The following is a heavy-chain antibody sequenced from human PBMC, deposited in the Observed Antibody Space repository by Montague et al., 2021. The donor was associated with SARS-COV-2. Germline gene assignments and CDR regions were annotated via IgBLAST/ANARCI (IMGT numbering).Heavy chain of an antibody. CDR1: GFSLSTSGMC. J-gene: IGHJ4*02. CDR3: AREYSSGVYFDY. V-gene: IGHV2-70*11. D-gene: IGHD6-19*01. CDR2: IDWDDDK. Sequence: PALVKPTQTLTLTCTLSGFSLSTSGMCVSWIRQPPGKALEWLARIDWDDDKYYSTSLKTRLTISKDTSKNQVVLTMTNMDPVDTATYYCAREYSSGVYFDYWGQGTLVTVSS.